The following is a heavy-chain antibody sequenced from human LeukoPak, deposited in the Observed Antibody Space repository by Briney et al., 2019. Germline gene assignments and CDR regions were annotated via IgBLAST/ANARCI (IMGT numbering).Heavy chain of an antibody. CDR3: ARHVYSSGWYDYYYYYGMDV. D-gene: IGHD6-19*01. J-gene: IGHJ6*02. Sequence: SETLSLTCTVSGGSISSSSYYWGWIRQPPGKGLEWFGSIYYSGSTYYNPSLKSRVTISVDTSKNQFSLTLRSVTAADTAVYYCARHVYSSGWYDYYYYYGMDVWGQGTTVTVSS. V-gene: IGHV4-39*01. CDR2: IYYSGST. CDR1: GGSISSSSYY.